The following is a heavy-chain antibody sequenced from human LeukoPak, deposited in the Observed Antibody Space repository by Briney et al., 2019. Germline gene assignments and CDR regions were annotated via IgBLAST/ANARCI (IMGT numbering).Heavy chain of an antibody. D-gene: IGHD2/OR15-2a*01. Sequence: ASVKVSCKASGYTFTNYYVHWVRQAPGQGLEWMGLINPGGDNTIYAQKFQGRVTMTEDTSTDTAYMELSSLRSDDTAVYYCARDGGGDLWYFDYWGRGTLVTVSS. CDR3: ARDGGGDLWYFDY. CDR1: GYTFTNYY. V-gene: IGHV1-46*01. CDR2: INPGGDNT. J-gene: IGHJ4*02.